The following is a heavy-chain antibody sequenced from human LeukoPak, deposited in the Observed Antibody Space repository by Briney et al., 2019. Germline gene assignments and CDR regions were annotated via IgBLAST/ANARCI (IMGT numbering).Heavy chain of an antibody. CDR3: ARENIVVVPAARYYYYMDV. CDR2: ISGSGGST. CDR1: GFTFSSYA. D-gene: IGHD2-2*01. V-gene: IGHV3-23*01. J-gene: IGHJ6*03. Sequence: GGSLRLSCAASGFTFSSYAMSWVRQAPGKGLEWVSAISGSGGSTYYADSVKGRFTISRDNSKNTLYLQMNSLRAEDTAVYYCARENIVVVPAARYYYYMDVWGKGTTVTVSS.